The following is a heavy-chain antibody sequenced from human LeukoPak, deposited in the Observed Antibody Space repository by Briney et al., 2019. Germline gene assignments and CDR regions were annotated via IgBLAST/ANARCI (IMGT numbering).Heavy chain of an antibody. J-gene: IGHJ4*02. CDR3: ARSTYDYVWGSSEYDY. CDR1: GYTFTSYD. D-gene: IGHD3-16*01. Sequence: ASVKVSCKASGYTFTSYDINWVRQATGQGLEWMGWMNPNSGNTGYAQKFQGRVTMTRNTSISTAYMELSSLRSEDTAVYYCARSTYDYVWGSSEYDYWGQGTLVTVSS. V-gene: IGHV1-8*01. CDR2: MNPNSGNT.